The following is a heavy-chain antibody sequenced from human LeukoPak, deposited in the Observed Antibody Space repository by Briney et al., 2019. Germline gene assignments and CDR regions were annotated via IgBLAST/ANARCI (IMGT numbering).Heavy chain of an antibody. V-gene: IGHV3-30*02. Sequence: GGSLRLSCAASGFTFSSYGMHWVRQAPGKGLEWVAFIRYDGSNKYYADSVKGRFTISRDNSKNTLYLQMNSLRAEDTAVYYCARNPGVGSSWYRLHYWGQGTLVTVSS. CDR3: ARNPGVGSSWYRLHY. J-gene: IGHJ4*02. D-gene: IGHD6-13*01. CDR1: GFTFSSYG. CDR2: IRYDGSNK.